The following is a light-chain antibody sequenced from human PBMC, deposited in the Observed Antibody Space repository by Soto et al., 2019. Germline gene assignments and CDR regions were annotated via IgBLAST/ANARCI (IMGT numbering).Light chain of an antibody. CDR2: QDN. CDR1: KLGDKY. Sequence: SYELTQPPSVSVSPGETASITCSGEKLGDKYACWYQQKPGQSPVLVIYQDNKRPSGIPERFSGSNSGNTATLSISGTQAMDEADYYCQAWDSSIAVFGGGTQLTVL. CDR3: QAWDSSIAV. V-gene: IGLV3-1*01. J-gene: IGLJ2*01.